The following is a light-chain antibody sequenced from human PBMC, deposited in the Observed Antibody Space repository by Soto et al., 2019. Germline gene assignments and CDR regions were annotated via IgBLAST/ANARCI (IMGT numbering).Light chain of an antibody. Sequence: QSVLTQPASVSGSPGQSITISCTGTSSDVGSYNLVSRYQQHPGKAPKLMIYEVSKRPSGVSNRFSGSKSGNTASLTISGLQAEDEADYYCSSYAGSSTYVFGTGTKVTVL. V-gene: IGLV2-23*02. CDR2: EVS. CDR1: SSDVGSYNL. J-gene: IGLJ1*01. CDR3: SSYAGSSTYV.